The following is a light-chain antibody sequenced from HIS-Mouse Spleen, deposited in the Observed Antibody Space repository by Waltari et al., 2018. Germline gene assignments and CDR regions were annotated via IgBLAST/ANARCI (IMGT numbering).Light chain of an antibody. Sequence: QSALTQPASVSGSPGQSITISCTGTSSDVGSYNLVSWYQQHPGKAPKLMIYEGSKRRSGVSNRFSGSKSGNTASLTISGLQAEDEADYYCCSYAGSSTVVFGGGTKLTVL. J-gene: IGLJ2*01. V-gene: IGLV2-23*01. CDR2: EGS. CDR3: CSYAGSSTVV. CDR1: SSDVGSYNL.